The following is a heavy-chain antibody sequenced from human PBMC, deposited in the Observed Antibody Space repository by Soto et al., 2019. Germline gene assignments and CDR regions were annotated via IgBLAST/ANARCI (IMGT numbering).Heavy chain of an antibody. J-gene: IGHJ4*02. D-gene: IGHD3-10*01. CDR3: ARANGGSPHFDY. V-gene: IGHV4-59*01. Sequence: QVQLQESGPGLVKPSETLSLTCTVSGGSISSYYWSWIRQPPGKGLEWIGYIYYSGSTNYNPSHKVRVTISVDTSTNQFSLKLSSVTAADTAVYYCARANGGSPHFDYWGQGTLVTVSS. CDR2: IYYSGST. CDR1: GGSISSYY.